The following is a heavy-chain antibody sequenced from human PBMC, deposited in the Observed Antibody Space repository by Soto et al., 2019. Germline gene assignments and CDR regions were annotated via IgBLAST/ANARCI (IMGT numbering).Heavy chain of an antibody. V-gene: IGHV3-23*01. J-gene: IGHJ5*02. D-gene: IGHD3-3*01. CDR3: AKAPQGYNFWSGYHNWFDP. CDR1: GFTFSGYA. CDR2: ISGSGDST. Sequence: EVQLLESGGGLVQPGGSLRLSCAASGFTFSGYAMSWVRQAPGKGLEWVSGISGSGDSTYYADSVKGRFTISRDNSKNTLYLQMNSLRAEDTAVYYCAKAPQGYNFWSGYHNWFDPWGQGTLVTVSS.